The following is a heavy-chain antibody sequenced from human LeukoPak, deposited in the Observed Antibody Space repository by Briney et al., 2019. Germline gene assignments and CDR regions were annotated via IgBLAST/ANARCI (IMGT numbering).Heavy chain of an antibody. D-gene: IGHD3-3*01. CDR2: INPSGGST. CDR1: GYTFTSYY. CDR3: ARARNDFSSIWSGTDYYYYYMDV. J-gene: IGHJ6*03. Sequence: GASVKVSCKASGYTFTSYYMHWVRQAPGQGLEWMGIINPSGGSTSYAQKFQGRVTMTRDTSTSTVYMELSSLRSEDTAVYYCARARNDFSSIWSGTDYYYYYMDVWGKGTTVTVSS. V-gene: IGHV1-46*01.